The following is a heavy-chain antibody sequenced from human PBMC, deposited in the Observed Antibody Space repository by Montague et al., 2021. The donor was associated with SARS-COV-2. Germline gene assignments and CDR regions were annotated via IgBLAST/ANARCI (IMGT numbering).Heavy chain of an antibody. CDR2: IYYNGKT. J-gene: IGHJ4*02. CDR3: ARPMVRGLPEDH. Sequence: IYYNGKTYYNPSLKSRITISADTSRNQFSLNLNSLTAADTAVYICARPMVRGLPEDHWGQGTL. V-gene: IGHV4-39*01. D-gene: IGHD3-10*01.